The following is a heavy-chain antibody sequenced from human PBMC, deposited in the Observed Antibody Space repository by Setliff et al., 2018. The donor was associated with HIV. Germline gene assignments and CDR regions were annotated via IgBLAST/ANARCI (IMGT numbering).Heavy chain of an antibody. CDR2: IKQDGSEK. J-gene: IGHJ4*02. D-gene: IGHD1-7*01. CDR3: ARGYNWNYVLAY. Sequence: GGSLRLSCAASGFTFSTYWMSWVRQAPGKGLEWVANIKQDGSEKYYVDSVKGRFTISRDNAKNSLYLQMNRLRSEDTAVYYCARGYNWNYVLAYWGQGTLVTVSS. CDR1: GFTFSTYW. V-gene: IGHV3-7*01.